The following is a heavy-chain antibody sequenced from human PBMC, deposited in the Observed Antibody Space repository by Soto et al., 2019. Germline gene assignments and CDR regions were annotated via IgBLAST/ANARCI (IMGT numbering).Heavy chain of an antibody. CDR1: GYTFTSYG. J-gene: IGHJ5*02. CDR3: ARDPRSDFWSGYPPANWFDP. D-gene: IGHD3-3*01. CDR2: ISAYNGNT. V-gene: IGHV1-18*04. Sequence: GASVKVSCKASGYTFTSYGISWVRQAPGQGLEWMGWISAYNGNTNYAQKLQGRVTMTTDTSTSTAYMELRSLRSDDTAVYYCARDPRSDFWSGYPPANWFDPWGQGTLVTVSS.